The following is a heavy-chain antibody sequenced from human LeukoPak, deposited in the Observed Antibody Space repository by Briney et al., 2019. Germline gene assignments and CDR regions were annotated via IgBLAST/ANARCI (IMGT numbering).Heavy chain of an antibody. D-gene: IGHD2-2*01. CDR1: GGSISSYY. V-gene: IGHV4-59*01. CDR3: AREKRYCSSTSCHRDAFDI. Sequence: SETLSLTCTVSGGSISSYYWSWIRQPPGKGLEWMGYIYYSGSTTYNPSLKRRVTISVDASKNQFSLKLSSVTAADTAVYYCAREKRYCSSTSCHRDAFDIWGQGTMVTVSS. J-gene: IGHJ3*02. CDR2: IYYSGST.